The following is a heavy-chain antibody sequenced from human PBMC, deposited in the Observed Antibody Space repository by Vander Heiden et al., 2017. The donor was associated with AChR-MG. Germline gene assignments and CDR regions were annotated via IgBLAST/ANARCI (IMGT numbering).Heavy chain of an antibody. J-gene: IGHJ4*02. V-gene: IGHV4-30-2*01. Sequence: QLQLQESGSGLVKPSQTLSLTCGVPGGSISSREYSWSWIRQPPGKGLEWIGNIYHGGITYQNPSLRNRVTISLDKSKNQFSLKLSSVTAADTAVYYCARMALTYDILTGNSGYFDYWGQGTLGTVSS. CDR3: ARMALTYDILTGNSGYFDY. D-gene: IGHD3-9*01. CDR1: GGSISSREYS. CDR2: IYHGGIT.